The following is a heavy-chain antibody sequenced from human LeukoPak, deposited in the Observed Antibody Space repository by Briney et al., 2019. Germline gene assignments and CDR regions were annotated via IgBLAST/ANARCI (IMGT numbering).Heavy chain of an antibody. CDR2: IKQDGSEK. J-gene: IGHJ4*02. CDR3: ARSGDYVSGSSDY. CDR1: GFTFSSYW. D-gene: IGHD4-17*01. V-gene: IGHV3-7*01. Sequence: PGGSLRLSCAASGFTFSSYWMSWVRQAPGEGLEWVANIKQDGSEKYYVDSVKGRFTISRDNAKNSLYLQMNSLRAEDTAVYYCARSGDYVSGSSDYWGQGTLVTVSS.